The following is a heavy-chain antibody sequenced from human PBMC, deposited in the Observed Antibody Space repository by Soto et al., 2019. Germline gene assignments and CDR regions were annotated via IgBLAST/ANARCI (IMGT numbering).Heavy chain of an antibody. D-gene: IGHD4-17*01. J-gene: IGHJ3*02. V-gene: IGHV3-7*01. CDR1: GFTFSSYW. CDR2: IKQDGSEK. Sequence: GGSLRLSCAASGFTFSSYWMSWVRQAPGKGLEWVANIKQDGSEKYYVDSVKGRFTISRDNAKNSLYLQMNSLRAEDTAVYYCARAGAVTTDDAFDIWGQGTMVTVS. CDR3: ARAGAVTTDDAFDI.